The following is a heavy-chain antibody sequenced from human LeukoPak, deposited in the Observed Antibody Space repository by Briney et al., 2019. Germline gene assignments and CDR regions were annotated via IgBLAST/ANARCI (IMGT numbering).Heavy chain of an antibody. Sequence: SETLSLTCTVSGGSISSYYWSWIRQPPGKGLEWIGYIYYSGSTNYSPSLKSRVTISVDTSKNQFSLKLSSVTAADTAVYYCASTGIAAAGDYWGQGTLVTVSS. CDR1: GGSISSYY. D-gene: IGHD6-13*01. V-gene: IGHV4-59*01. CDR3: ASTGIAAAGDY. CDR2: IYYSGST. J-gene: IGHJ4*02.